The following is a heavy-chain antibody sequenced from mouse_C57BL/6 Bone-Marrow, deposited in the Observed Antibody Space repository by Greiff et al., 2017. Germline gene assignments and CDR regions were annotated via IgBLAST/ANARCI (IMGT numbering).Heavy chain of an antibody. D-gene: IGHD1-1*01. Sequence: QVQLQQPGAELVKPGASVQVSCKASGYTFTSYWMHWVKQRPGQGLEWIGRIHPSDSDTNYNQKFKGKATLTVDNSSSTAYMQLSSLTSEDSAVYYCAIGPVVALAMDYWGQGTSGTVSS. CDR2: IHPSDSDT. CDR3: AIGPVVALAMDY. CDR1: GYTFTSYW. V-gene: IGHV1-74*01. J-gene: IGHJ4*01.